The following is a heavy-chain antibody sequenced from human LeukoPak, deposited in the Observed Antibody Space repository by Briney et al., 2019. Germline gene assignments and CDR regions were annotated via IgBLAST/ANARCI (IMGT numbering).Heavy chain of an antibody. J-gene: IGHJ6*02. V-gene: IGHV3-48*03. CDR1: GFTFSGCE. D-gene: IGHD3-16*01. CDR2: MGRDGYTR. Sequence: GGSLRLSCVASGFTFSGCEMNWVRQAPRKGLEWVSFMGRDGYTRLYADSVKGRFTISRDNAKHSLYLQMNSLRAEDTAIYYCARDLMQGGPNYNYGMDVWGQGTKVTVSS. CDR3: ARDLMQGGPNYNYGMDV.